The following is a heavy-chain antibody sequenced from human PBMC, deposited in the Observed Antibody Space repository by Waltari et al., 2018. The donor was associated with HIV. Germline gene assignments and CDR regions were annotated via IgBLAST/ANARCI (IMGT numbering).Heavy chain of an antibody. CDR2: ISGSDGNT. D-gene: IGHD6-13*01. CDR3: AILIAAAGDFDY. J-gene: IGHJ4*02. Sequence: EVQLVESGGGLVQPGGSLRLSCAASGFALRRYVMSWFRQAPGKGLEWVSTISGSDGNTYYPDSVQGRFTISRDNSKNTLFLQLNSLRAEDTAVYYCAILIAAAGDFDYWGQGTLVTVPS. CDR1: GFALRRYV. V-gene: IGHV3-23*04.